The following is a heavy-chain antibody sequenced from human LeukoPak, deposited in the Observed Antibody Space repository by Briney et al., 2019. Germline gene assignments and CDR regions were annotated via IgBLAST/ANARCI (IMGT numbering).Heavy chain of an antibody. V-gene: IGHV4-38-2*01. D-gene: IGHD2-21*02. CDR3: ARNTTEVVTAKWFDP. CDR1: GYSISSGDY. CDR2: IYHSGST. Sequence: SETLSLTCAVSGYSISSGDYWGWIRQPPGKGLEWIGSIYHSGSTHYNPSLKSRVTISVDTSKNQFSLRLSSVTAADTAVYYCARNTTEVVTAKWFDPWGQGTLVTVSS. J-gene: IGHJ5*02.